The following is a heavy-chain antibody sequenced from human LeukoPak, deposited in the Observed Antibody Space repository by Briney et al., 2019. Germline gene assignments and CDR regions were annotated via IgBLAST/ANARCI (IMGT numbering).Heavy chain of an antibody. D-gene: IGHD1-26*01. Sequence: SEALSLTCTVSGGSISNYYWSWIRQPPGKGLEWIGYIYYSGSTNYNPSLKSRVTISVDTSKNQFSLKLSSVTAADTAVYYCARVGGTNYYYYGMDVWGQGTTVTVSS. CDR1: GGSISNYY. V-gene: IGHV4-59*01. CDR2: IYYSGST. CDR3: ARVGGTNYYYYGMDV. J-gene: IGHJ6*02.